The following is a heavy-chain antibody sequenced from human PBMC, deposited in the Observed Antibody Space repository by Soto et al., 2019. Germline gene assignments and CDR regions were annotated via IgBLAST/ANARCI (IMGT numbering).Heavy chain of an antibody. V-gene: IGHV4-61*01. CDR3: ARYRTGGTGFVY. J-gene: IGHJ4*02. CDR2: ISYSGST. Sequence: QVHLQESGPGLVKPSETLSLTCTVSGGSVSSGSYYWSWIRQPPGKGLEWIGYISYSGSTNYNSSLKSRVTISKDTSENQFSLKLSSVTAADTAVYYCARYRTGGTGFVYWGQGTLVTVSS. CDR1: GGSVSSGSYY. D-gene: IGHD1-1*01.